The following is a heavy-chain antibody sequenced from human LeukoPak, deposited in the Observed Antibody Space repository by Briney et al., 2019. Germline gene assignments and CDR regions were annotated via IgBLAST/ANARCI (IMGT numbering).Heavy chain of an antibody. D-gene: IGHD3-3*01. V-gene: IGHV3-23*01. CDR3: AKEDYDFWSGYSYGMDV. CDR2: IYENGGTT. CDR1: GFTFRSHA. Sequence: GGSLRLSCVGSGFTFRSHAMSWVRQAPEKGLEFVSGIYENGGTTYYADSVKGRFSISRDNSKNTLYLQMNSLRAEDTAVYYCAKEDYDFWSGYSYGMDVWGQGTTVTVSS. J-gene: IGHJ6*02.